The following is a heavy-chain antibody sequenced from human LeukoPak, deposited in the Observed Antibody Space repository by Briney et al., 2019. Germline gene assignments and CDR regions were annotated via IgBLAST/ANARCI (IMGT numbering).Heavy chain of an antibody. CDR3: ARLENDYGDYGSDY. CDR2: IIPIFGTA. Sequence: SVKVSCKASGGTFSIYAISWVRQAPGQGLEWMGGIIPIFGTANYAQKFQGRVTITADESTSTAYMELSSLRSEDTAVYYCARLENDYGDYGSDYWGQGTLVTVSS. CDR1: GGTFSIYA. J-gene: IGHJ4*02. V-gene: IGHV1-69*13. D-gene: IGHD4-17*01.